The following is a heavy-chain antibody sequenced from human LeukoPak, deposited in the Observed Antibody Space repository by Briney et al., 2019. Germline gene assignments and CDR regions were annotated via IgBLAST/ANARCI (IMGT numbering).Heavy chain of an antibody. V-gene: IGHV3-30*18. J-gene: IGHJ6*02. Sequence: GGSLRLSCAASGFTFSSYGMHWVRQAPGKGLEWVAVISYDGSNKYYADSVKGRFTISRDNSKNTLYLQMNSLRAEDTAVYYCAKDLGVAGPARLLGYGMDVWGQGNPGHRLL. CDR2: ISYDGSNK. CDR1: GFTFSSYG. D-gene: IGHD3-3*01. CDR3: AKDLGVAGPARLLGYGMDV.